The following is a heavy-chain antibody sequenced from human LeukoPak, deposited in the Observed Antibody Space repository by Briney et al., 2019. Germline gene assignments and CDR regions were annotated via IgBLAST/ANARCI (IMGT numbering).Heavy chain of an antibody. CDR3: AKDHMWGFDS. D-gene: IGHD3-16*01. V-gene: IGHV3-30*02. CDR2: ISRDGYTQ. CDR1: ALTFTTSE. Sequence: GGSLRLSCAAAALTFTTSEFHWVRQAPGKGLEWLAFISRDGYTQFYPDSVKGRFTISRDNSKNTLYLLMNSLRGEDTAVYYCAKDHMWGFDSWGQGTLVTVSS. J-gene: IGHJ4*02.